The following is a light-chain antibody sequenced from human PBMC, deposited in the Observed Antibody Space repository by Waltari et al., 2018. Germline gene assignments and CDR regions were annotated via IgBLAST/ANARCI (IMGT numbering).Light chain of an antibody. CDR1: QSVSSN. Sequence: EIVMTQSPATLSVSPGERATLSCRASQSVSSNLAWYQQKPGQAPRLLIYAASTRATGIPARFSGSGSGTEFTLTISSLQSEDFAVYYWQQYSNWPRTFGQGTKVEIK. V-gene: IGKV3-15*01. CDR2: AAS. CDR3: QQYSNWPRT. J-gene: IGKJ1*01.